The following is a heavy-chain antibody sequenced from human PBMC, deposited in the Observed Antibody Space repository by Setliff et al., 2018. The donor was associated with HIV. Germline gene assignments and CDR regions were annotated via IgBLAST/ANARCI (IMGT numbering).Heavy chain of an antibody. CDR1: GYTFTDYY. J-gene: IGHJ6*02. V-gene: IGHV1-69*13. Sequence: GASVKVSCKTSGYTFTDYYIHWVRQAPGQGLEWMGGIIPIFNTANYAQKFQGRVTITADESTSTAYMELSSLGSEDTAVYYCARGSGGYCSGGSCYFGFGLALWGQGTTVTVSS. CDR3: ARGSGGYCSGGSCYFGFGLAL. D-gene: IGHD2-15*01. CDR2: IIPIFNTA.